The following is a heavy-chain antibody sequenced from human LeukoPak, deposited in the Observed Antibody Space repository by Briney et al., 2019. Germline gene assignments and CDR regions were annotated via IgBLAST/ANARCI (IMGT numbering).Heavy chain of an antibody. V-gene: IGHV4-39*07. CDR2: IFYSGST. CDR1: SGSLSTSNYY. J-gene: IGHJ4*02. Sequence: SETLSLTCTVSSGSLSTSNYYWGWVRQPPGKALEWIGNIFYSGSTYYSPSLRSRVTISLDTSRNQFSLKLSSVTAADTAVYYCARDKVSHVLRLSVGFDYWGQGTLVTVSS. CDR3: ARDKVSHVLRLSVGFDY. D-gene: IGHD3-3*01.